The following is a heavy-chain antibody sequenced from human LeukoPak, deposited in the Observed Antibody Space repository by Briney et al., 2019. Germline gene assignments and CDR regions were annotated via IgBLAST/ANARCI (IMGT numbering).Heavy chain of an antibody. CDR3: AKDSRGYQDYFDY. V-gene: IGHV3-23*01. Sequence: GGSLRLSCAASGFTFSSYDMSWVGQAPGKGLEWVSVISGSGGSTYYAASVKGRFTISRDNSKNTLYLQMNSLRAEDTAVYYCAKDSRGYQDYFDYWGQGTLVTVSS. J-gene: IGHJ4*02. CDR1: GFTFSSYD. D-gene: IGHD3-22*01. CDR2: ISGSGGST.